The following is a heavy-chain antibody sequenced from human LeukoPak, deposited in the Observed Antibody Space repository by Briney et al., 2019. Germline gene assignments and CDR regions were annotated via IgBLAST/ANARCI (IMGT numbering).Heavy chain of an antibody. Sequence: GGSLRLSCAASGFTFSSYTMNWVRQAPGKGLEWVSYITSSSSTIYYADSVKGRFTISRDNSKNTLYLQMNSLRAEDTAVYYCAKERYYYDSSGYERGRYFQHWGQGTLVTVSS. J-gene: IGHJ1*01. D-gene: IGHD3-22*01. CDR3: AKERYYYDSSGYERGRYFQH. CDR2: ITSSSSTI. CDR1: GFTFSSYT. V-gene: IGHV3-48*01.